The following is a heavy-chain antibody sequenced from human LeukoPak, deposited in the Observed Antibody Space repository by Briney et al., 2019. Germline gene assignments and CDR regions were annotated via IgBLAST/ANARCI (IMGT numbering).Heavy chain of an antibody. Sequence: GASVKVSCKASGYTFTSYGINWVRQAPGQGLEWMGWISAYNGDTNYAQKLQGRVTMTTDTSTSTAYMELRSLRSDDTAVYYCARDPLVRGPRVPHYWGQGTLVTVSS. CDR1: GYTFTSYG. CDR2: ISAYNGDT. CDR3: ARDPLVRGPRVPHY. D-gene: IGHD3-10*01. J-gene: IGHJ4*02. V-gene: IGHV1-18*01.